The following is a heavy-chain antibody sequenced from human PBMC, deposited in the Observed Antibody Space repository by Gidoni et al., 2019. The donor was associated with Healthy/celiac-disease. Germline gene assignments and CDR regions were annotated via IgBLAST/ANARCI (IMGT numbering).Heavy chain of an antibody. J-gene: IGHJ3*02. CDR2: IKQDGSEK. Sequence: EVQLVESGGGLVQPGGSLRLSCAASGFTFSSYWMSWVRQAPGKGLEWVANIKQDGSEKYYVDSVKGRFTISRDNAKNSLYLQMNSLRAEDTAVYYCARDVDPDYVWGSYYAFDIWGQGTMVTVSS. D-gene: IGHD3-16*01. CDR3: ARDVDPDYVWGSYYAFDI. V-gene: IGHV3-7*01. CDR1: GFTFSSYW.